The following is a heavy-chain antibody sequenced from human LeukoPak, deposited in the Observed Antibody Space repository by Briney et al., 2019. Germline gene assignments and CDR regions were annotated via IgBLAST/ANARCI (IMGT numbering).Heavy chain of an antibody. J-gene: IGHJ3*02. Sequence: SGTLSLTCAVSGGSISSSNWWSWVRQPPGKGLEWIGEIYHSGSTNYNPSLKSRVTISVDKSKNQFSLKLSSVTAADTAVYYCARAERDTAIAHDAFDIWGQGTMVTVSS. D-gene: IGHD5-18*01. V-gene: IGHV4-4*02. CDR1: GGSISSSNW. CDR3: ARAERDTAIAHDAFDI. CDR2: IYHSGST.